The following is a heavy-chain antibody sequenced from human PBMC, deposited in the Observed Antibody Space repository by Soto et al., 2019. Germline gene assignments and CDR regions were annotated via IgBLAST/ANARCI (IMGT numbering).Heavy chain of an antibody. J-gene: IGHJ5*02. CDR3: AKGAVAGTRVWFDP. CDR1: GFTFSSYA. CDR2: ISGSGGST. D-gene: IGHD6-19*01. Sequence: RRLSCAASGFTFSSYAMSWVRQAPGKGLEWVSAISGSGGSTYYADSVKGRFTISRDNSKNTLYLQMNSLRAEDTAVYYCAKGAVAGTRVWFDPWGQGTLVTVSS. V-gene: IGHV3-23*01.